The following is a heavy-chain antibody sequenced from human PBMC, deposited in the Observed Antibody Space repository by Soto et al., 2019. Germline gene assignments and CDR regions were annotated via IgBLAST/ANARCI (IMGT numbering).Heavy chain of an antibody. CDR2: IYYSGSI. CDR3: ARQSSGWYNWFDP. Sequence: QLQLQESGPGLVKPSETLSLTCSVSGGSISSSSYYWGWIRQPPGKGLEWIGSIYYSGSIYYNPSLKSRVRISVDTSKTQFSLKLSSVTAAETAVYYCARQSSGWYNWFDPWGQGTLVTVSS. CDR1: GGSISSSSYY. J-gene: IGHJ5*02. V-gene: IGHV4-39*01. D-gene: IGHD6-19*01.